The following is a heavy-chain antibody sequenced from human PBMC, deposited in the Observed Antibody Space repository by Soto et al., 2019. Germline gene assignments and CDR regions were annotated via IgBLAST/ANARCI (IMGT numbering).Heavy chain of an antibody. V-gene: IGHV5-51*01. CDR3: ARLPIGPKNGWFDP. CDR2: IYPGDSDT. J-gene: IGHJ5*02. CDR1: GYNFANYW. D-gene: IGHD2-8*01. Sequence: GESLKISCKDSGYNFANYWIAWVRQMPGKGLELMGIIYPGDSDTRYSPSFQGQVTISADKSISTAYLQWTSLKASDTAMYYCARLPIGPKNGWFDPWGQGTLVTVSS.